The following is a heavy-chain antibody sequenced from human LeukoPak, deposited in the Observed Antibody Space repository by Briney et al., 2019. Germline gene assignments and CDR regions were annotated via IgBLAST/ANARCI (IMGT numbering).Heavy chain of an antibody. CDR2: ISYDGSNK. V-gene: IGHV3-30*18. D-gene: IGHD5-12*01. CDR3: AKDGMASGYSGYEDAFDI. Sequence: GGSLRLSCAASGFTFSSYGMHWVRQAPGKGLEWVAVISYDGSNKYYADSVKGRFTISRDNSKNTLYLQMNSLRAEDTAVYYCAKDGMASGYSGYEDAFDIWGQGTMVTVSS. CDR1: GFTFSSYG. J-gene: IGHJ3*02.